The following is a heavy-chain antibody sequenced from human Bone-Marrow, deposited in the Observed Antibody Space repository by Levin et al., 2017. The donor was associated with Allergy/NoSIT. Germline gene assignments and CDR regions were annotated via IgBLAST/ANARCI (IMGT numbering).Heavy chain of an antibody. V-gene: IGHV3-21*04. CDR2: INSNSAFI. D-gene: IGHD5-18*01. Sequence: GGSLRLSCAVSGVTRNNYTLTWVRQPPGKGLEWVSSINSNSAFIHYGDSVKGRFTISRDNSKKLLFLQMNGLRDEDTATYYCASRLTASGGLDVWGHGTTVTVSS. CDR3: ASRLTASGGLDV. J-gene: IGHJ6*02. CDR1: GVTRNNYT.